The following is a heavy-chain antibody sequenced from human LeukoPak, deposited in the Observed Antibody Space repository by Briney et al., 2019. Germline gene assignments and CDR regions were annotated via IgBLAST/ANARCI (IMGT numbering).Heavy chain of an antibody. V-gene: IGHV4-39*07. J-gene: IGHJ4*02. CDR3: ARALSNVDCGGDCYSVLADYYFDY. CDR1: GGSISSSSYY. CDR2: IYYSGST. D-gene: IGHD2-21*02. Sequence: SETLSLTCTVSGGSISSSSYYWGWIRQPPGKGLEWIGSIYYSGSTYYNPSLKSRVTISVDTSKNQFSLKLSSVTAADTAVYYCARALSNVDCGGDCYSVLADYYFDYWGQGTLVTVSS.